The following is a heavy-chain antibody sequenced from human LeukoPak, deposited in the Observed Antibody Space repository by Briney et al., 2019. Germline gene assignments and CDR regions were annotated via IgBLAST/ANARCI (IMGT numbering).Heavy chain of an antibody. Sequence: QPGGSLRLSCAASGFTVSSNYMSWVRQAPGKGLEWVSVIYSGGSTYYADSVKGRFTISRDNSKNTLYLQMNSLRAEDTAVYYCARPASTRADAFDIWGQGTMVTVSS. CDR3: ARPASTRADAFDI. CDR1: GFTVSSNY. J-gene: IGHJ3*02. CDR2: IYSGGST. V-gene: IGHV3-53*01. D-gene: IGHD6-13*01.